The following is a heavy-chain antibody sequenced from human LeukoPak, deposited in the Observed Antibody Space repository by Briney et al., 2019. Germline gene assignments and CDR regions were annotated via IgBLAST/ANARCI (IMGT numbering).Heavy chain of an antibody. V-gene: IGHV3-23*01. CDR1: GFTFSSYV. Sequence: PGGSLRLSCAASGFTFSSYVMSWVRPAPGKGLEWVSAISGSGGSTYYADSVKGRFTISRDNSKNSLYLQMNSLRAEDTAVYYCAKDPKPVRYQYFDYWGQGTLVTVSS. CDR3: AKDPKPVRYQYFDY. CDR2: ISGSGGST. J-gene: IGHJ4*02. D-gene: IGHD2-2*01.